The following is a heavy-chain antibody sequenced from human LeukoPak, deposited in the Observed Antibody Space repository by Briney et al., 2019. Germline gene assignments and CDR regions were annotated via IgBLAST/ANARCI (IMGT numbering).Heavy chain of an antibody. J-gene: IGHJ2*01. CDR1: GGTFSSYA. CDR3: ARVSPPRITMVRGESSYWYFDL. V-gene: IGHV1-69*05. D-gene: IGHD3-10*01. Sequence: ASVKVSCKASGGTFSSYAISWVRQAPGQGLEWMGGIIPIFGTANYAQKFQGRVTITTDESTSTAYMELSSLRSEDTAVYYCARVSPPRITMVRGESSYWYFDLWGRGTLVTVSS. CDR2: IIPIFGTA.